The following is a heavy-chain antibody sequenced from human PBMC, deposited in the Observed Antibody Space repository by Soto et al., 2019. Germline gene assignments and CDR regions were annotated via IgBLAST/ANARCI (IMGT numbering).Heavy chain of an antibody. D-gene: IGHD3-22*01. Sequence: EVQLVESGGDLVQPGGSLRLSCAASGFTFSSYWMHWVRQVPGKGLEWVARINGDGSITSHADSVTGRFTISRDNAKDMLDLQMRSLRAEDTGVYYCARAETNKYDSSGYGYWGQGVRVIVSS. CDR2: INGDGSIT. CDR3: ARAETNKYDSSGYGY. V-gene: IGHV3-74*03. J-gene: IGHJ1*01. CDR1: GFTFSSYW.